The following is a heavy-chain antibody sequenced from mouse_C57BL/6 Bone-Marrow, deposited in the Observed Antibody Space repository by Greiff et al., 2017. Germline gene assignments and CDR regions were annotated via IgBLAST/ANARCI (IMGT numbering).Heavy chain of an antibody. CDR3: ARRWGYYKARDY. Sequence: EVQLVESGGGLVKPGGSLKLSCAASGFTFSSYTMSWVRQTPEQRLEWVATISGGGGNTCYPDRVKGRFTIASDNAKNTLYLQMSSRRSEDTALYYCARRWGYYKARDYWGQGTSVTVSS. V-gene: IGHV5-9*01. D-gene: IGHD2-3*01. J-gene: IGHJ4*01. CDR1: GFTFSSYT. CDR2: ISGGGGNT.